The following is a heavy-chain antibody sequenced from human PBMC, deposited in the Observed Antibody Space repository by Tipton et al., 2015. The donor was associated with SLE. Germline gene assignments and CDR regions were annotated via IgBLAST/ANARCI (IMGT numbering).Heavy chain of an antibody. D-gene: IGHD6-13*01. CDR2: INHSGST. Sequence: TLSLTCAVYGGSFSGYYWSWNRQPPGKGLEWIGEINHSGSTNYNPSLKSRVTISVDSSKNQFSLKLSSVTAADTAVYYCARRASIAAATFDYWGQGTLVTVSS. J-gene: IGHJ4*02. CDR1: GGSFSGYY. CDR3: ARRASIAAATFDY. V-gene: IGHV4-34*01.